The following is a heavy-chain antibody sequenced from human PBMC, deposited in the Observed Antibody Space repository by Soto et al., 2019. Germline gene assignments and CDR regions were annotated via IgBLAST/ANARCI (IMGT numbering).Heavy chain of an antibody. D-gene: IGHD4-17*01. Sequence: QVQLQESGPGLVKPSQTLSLTCTVSGGSISSGSYCWSWIRQHPGKGLEWIGNIYYSGSTYSNPSLKSRVTIAVDTSKKQLSLKLSSVTAADTAVYYCAVEMTTVTTYDYWGQGTLVTVSS. J-gene: IGHJ4*02. V-gene: IGHV4-31*03. CDR3: AVEMTTVTTYDY. CDR2: IYYSGST. CDR1: GGSISSGSYC.